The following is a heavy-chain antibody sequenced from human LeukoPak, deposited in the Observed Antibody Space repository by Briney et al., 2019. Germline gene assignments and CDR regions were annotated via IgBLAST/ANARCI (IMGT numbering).Heavy chain of an antibody. D-gene: IGHD3-22*01. CDR1: GGSISSYY. J-gene: IGHJ4*02. V-gene: IGHV4-59*01. CDR2: IYYSGST. CDR3: ARDLRLLLRQVGGRRSSSPFDY. Sequence: SETLSLTCTVSGGSISSYYWSWIRQPPGKGLEWIGYIYYSGSTNYNPSLKSRVTISVDTSKNQFSLKLSSVTAADTAVYYCARDLRLLLRQVGGRRSSSPFDYWGQGTPVSVSS.